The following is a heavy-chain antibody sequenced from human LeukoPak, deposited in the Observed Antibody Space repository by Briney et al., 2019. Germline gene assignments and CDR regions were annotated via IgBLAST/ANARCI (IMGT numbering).Heavy chain of an antibody. CDR3: LRSVYSSGWTEFDY. V-gene: IGHV3-23*01. J-gene: IGHJ4*02. CDR2: ISGSGAST. D-gene: IGHD6-19*01. Sequence: GGSLRLSCLTSGFTFSTNAMSWVRQAPGKGLEWISGISGSGASTYYADSVTGRFTISRDNSRNTLYLQMNSLRAEDTAVYYCLRSVYSSGWTEFDYWGQGTLVTVSS. CDR1: GFTFSTNA.